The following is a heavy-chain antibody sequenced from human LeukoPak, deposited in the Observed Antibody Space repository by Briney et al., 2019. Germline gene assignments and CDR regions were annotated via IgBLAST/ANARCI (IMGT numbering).Heavy chain of an antibody. V-gene: IGHV3-30-3*01. CDR2: ISYDGSNK. CDR3: AKALLYYGSRSYAAFDI. CDR1: GFTFSSYA. J-gene: IGHJ3*02. D-gene: IGHD3-10*01. Sequence: PGGSLRLSCAASGFTFSSYAMHWVRQAPGKGLEWVAVISYDGSNKYYADSVKGRFTISRDNSKNTLYLQMNSLRAEDTAVYYCAKALLYYGSRSYAAFDIWGQGTMVTVSS.